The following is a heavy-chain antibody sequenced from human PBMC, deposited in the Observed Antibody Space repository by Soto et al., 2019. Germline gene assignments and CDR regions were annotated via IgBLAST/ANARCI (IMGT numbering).Heavy chain of an antibody. CDR3: ARDLGS. J-gene: IGHJ5*02. CDR1: GFTFSSYG. CDR2: SRNKANSYTT. V-gene: IGHV3-72*01. Sequence: PGGSLRLSCAASGFTFSSYGMHWVRQAPGKGLEWVGRSRNKANSYTTEYAASVRGRFTISRDDSKNSLYLQMNSLKTEDTAVYYCARDLGSWGQGTLVTVSS.